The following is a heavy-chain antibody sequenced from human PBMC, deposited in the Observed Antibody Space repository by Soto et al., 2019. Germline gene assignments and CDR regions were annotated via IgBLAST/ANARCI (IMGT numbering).Heavy chain of an antibody. CDR3: VKDGSSGWPYYYGLDV. J-gene: IGHJ6*02. D-gene: IGHD6-19*01. CDR1: GFTFSSYG. Sequence: GGSLRLSCAASGFTFSSYGMHWVRQAPGKGLEWVAVISYDGRNKYYADSVKGRFTISRDNSKNTLYLQMSILRAEDTAVYYCVKDGSSGWPYYYGLDVWGQRTTVTVSS. CDR2: ISYDGRNK. V-gene: IGHV3-30*18.